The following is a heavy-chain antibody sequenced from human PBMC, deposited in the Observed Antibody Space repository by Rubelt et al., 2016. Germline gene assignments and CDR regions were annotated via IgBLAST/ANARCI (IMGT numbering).Heavy chain of an antibody. J-gene: IGHJ6*02. CDR1: GGTFSSYA. CDR2: IIPIFGTA. D-gene: IGHD4-23*01. V-gene: IGHV1-69*05. Sequence: GGTFSSYAISWVRQAPGQGLEWMGGIIPIFGTANYAQKFQGRVTMTRDTSTSTVYMELSSLRSEDTAVYYCARGLTPGWYYGMDVWGQGTTVTVSS. CDR3: ARGLTPGWYYGMDV.